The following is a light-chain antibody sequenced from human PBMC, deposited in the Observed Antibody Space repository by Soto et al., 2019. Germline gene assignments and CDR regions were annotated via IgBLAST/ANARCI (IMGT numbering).Light chain of an antibody. V-gene: IGLV7-46*01. CDR3: WLSYSGVLV. Sequence: QAVVTQEPSLTVSPGGTVTLTCGSSTGTVTGGHYPYWFQQKPGQAPRTLIYETSNRHSWAPARFSASLLGGKAALTLSGAQPEDEAEYYCWLSYSGVLVFGRGTKLTVL. CDR1: TGTVTGGHY. J-gene: IGLJ3*02. CDR2: ETS.